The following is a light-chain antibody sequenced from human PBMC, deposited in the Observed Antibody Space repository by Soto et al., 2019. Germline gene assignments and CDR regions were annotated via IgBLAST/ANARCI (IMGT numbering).Light chain of an antibody. Sequence: VLTQSPGTLSLPPGDSATVSCRAGQTVPSNYVAWYQHKPGQAPRILIYAESTRATGIPDRLSGSASGTVLNLTITRLEPEDFAVYYCQKYGTLPLTFGGGTKVDIK. CDR2: AES. CDR3: QKYGTLPLT. V-gene: IGKV3-20*01. CDR1: QTVPSNY. J-gene: IGKJ4*01.